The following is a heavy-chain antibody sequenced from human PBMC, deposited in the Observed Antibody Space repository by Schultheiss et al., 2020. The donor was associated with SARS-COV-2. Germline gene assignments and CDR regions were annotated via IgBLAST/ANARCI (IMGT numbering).Heavy chain of an antibody. CDR2: ISGSGGST. J-gene: IGHJ4*02. V-gene: IGHV3-23*01. CDR1: GFTFSSYS. Sequence: GGSLRLSCAASGFTFSSYSMNWVRQAPGKGLEWVSGISGSGGSTYYADSVKGRFTISRDNSKNTLYLQMNSLRAEDTAVYYCAGRDGYNRAYDYWGQGTLVTVSS. D-gene: IGHD5-24*01. CDR3: AGRDGYNRAYDY.